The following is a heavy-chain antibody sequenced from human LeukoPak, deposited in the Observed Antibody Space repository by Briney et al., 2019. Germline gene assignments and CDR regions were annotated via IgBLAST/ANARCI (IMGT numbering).Heavy chain of an antibody. CDR3: ARDPGRRYFDY. Sequence: EASVTVSCKASGYTFTNYYLHWVRQAPGQGLEWMGIVNPSGGNTNYAQNFQGRVTMTRDASTSTVFMELSSLRHEDTAVYYCARDPGRRYFDYWGQGTLVTISS. CDR1: GYTFTNYY. CDR2: VNPSGGNT. J-gene: IGHJ4*02. V-gene: IGHV1-46*01.